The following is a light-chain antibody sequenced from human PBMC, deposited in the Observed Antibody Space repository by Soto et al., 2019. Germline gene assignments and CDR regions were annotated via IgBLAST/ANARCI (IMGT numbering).Light chain of an antibody. J-gene: IGLJ2*01. CDR2: EVS. V-gene: IGLV2-14*03. Sequence: QSALTQPASVSGSPGQSITISCTGSNTDIGGYNYLSWYQQHPGRAPRLIIFEVSHRPSGISDRFSASKSANAASLTISGLQAEDEADYYCQSYDSSLSGVVFGGGTKLTVL. CDR1: NTDIGGYNY. CDR3: QSYDSSLSGVV.